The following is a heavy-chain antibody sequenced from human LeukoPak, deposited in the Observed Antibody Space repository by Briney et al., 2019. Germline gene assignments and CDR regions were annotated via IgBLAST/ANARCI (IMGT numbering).Heavy chain of an antibody. CDR3: ARSQWLVQYNWFDP. CDR2: IYTSGST. Sequence: SQTLSLTCTVSGGSISSGSYYWSWIRQPAGKGLEWIGRIYTSGSTNYNPSLKSRVTISVDTSKNQFSLKLSSVTAADTAVYYCARSQWLVQYNWFDPWGQGTLVTVSS. CDR1: GGSISSGSYY. J-gene: IGHJ5*02. V-gene: IGHV4-61*02. D-gene: IGHD6-19*01.